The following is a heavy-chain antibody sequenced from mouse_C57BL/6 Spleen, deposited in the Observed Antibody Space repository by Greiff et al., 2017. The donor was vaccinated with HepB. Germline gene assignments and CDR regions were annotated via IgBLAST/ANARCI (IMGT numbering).Heavy chain of an antibody. D-gene: IGHD3-3*01. CDR1: GFTFSDYG. J-gene: IGHJ1*03. CDR2: ISSGSSTI. Sequence: EVQLVESGGGLVKPGGSLKLSCAASGFTFSDYGMHWVRQAPEKGLEWVAYISSGSSTIYYADTVKGRFTISRDNAKNTLFLQMTSLRAEDTAMYYCARQLGEDWYFEVWGTGTTVTVSS. CDR3: ARQLGEDWYFEV. V-gene: IGHV5-17*01.